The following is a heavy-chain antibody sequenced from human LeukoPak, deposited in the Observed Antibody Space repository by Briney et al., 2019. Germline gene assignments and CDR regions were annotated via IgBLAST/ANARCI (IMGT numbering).Heavy chain of an antibody. Sequence: SETLSLTCAVYGGSFSGYYWIWIRQPPGKGLEWIGEINHSGSTNYNPSLKSRVTISVDTSKNQFSLKLSSVTAADTAVYYCARGYCSSTSCYNFFDYWGQGTLVTVSS. D-gene: IGHD2-2*02. J-gene: IGHJ4*02. V-gene: IGHV4-34*01. CDR2: INHSGST. CDR1: GGSFSGYY. CDR3: ARGYCSSTSCYNFFDY.